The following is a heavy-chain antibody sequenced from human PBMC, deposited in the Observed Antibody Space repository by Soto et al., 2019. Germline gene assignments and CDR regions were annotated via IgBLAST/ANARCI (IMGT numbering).Heavy chain of an antibody. CDR1: GLSITNNY. V-gene: IGHV4-59*13. CDR3: ARANWYSEY. J-gene: IGHJ4*02. D-gene: IGHD7-27*01. CDR2: IYYTGST. Sequence: QVHLQESGPGLVKPSETLSLTCTVSGLSITNNYGSWIRQPPGKGLEWIGYIYYTGSTNYDPSLKSRVTMSVDTSKNQFSLNLASLTAADTAIYYCARANWYSEYWGQGTLVIVSS.